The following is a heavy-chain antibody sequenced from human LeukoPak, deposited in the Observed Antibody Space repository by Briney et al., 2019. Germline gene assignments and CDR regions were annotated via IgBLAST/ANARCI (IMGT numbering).Heavy chain of an antibody. CDR2: ISYDGSNK. Sequence: GGSLRLSCAASGFTFSSYAMHWVRQAPGKGLEWVAVISYDGSNKYYADSVKGRFTISRDNSKNTLYLQMNSLRAEDTAVYYCAREANLGAFDIWGQGTMVTVSS. CDR3: AREANLGAFDI. D-gene: IGHD4/OR15-4a*01. J-gene: IGHJ3*02. CDR1: GFTFSSYA. V-gene: IGHV3-30*04.